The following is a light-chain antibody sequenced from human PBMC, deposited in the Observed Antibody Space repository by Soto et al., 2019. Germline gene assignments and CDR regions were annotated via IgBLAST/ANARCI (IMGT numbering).Light chain of an antibody. Sequence: RVMTQSPVSLSVSPGERVTLSCRASQPISNNLAWYQQKPGQAPRLLIYDASTRATGIPDRFSGSGSGTDFTLTISRLEPEDFAVYCCQQFDGSLWTFGPGTKVEIK. CDR1: QPISNN. CDR2: DAS. V-gene: IGKV3D-15*01. J-gene: IGKJ1*01. CDR3: QQFDGSLWT.